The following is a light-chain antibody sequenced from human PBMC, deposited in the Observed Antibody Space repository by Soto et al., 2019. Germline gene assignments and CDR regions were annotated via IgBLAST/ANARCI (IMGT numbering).Light chain of an antibody. V-gene: IGKV3-20*01. CDR3: HQYDRSPWT. J-gene: IGKJ1*01. CDR2: GAS. CDR1: QSVGSSH. Sequence: EIVLTQSPGTLSLSPGERVTLSCRASQSVGSSHLAWYQQKPGQAPRLLIYGASNRATGIPDRFSGSGSGTDFTLTISRLEPEDFAVYHCHQYDRSPWTFGQGTKVDIK.